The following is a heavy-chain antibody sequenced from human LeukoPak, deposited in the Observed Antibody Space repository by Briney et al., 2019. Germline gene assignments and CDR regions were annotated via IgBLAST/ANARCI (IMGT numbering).Heavy chain of an antibody. J-gene: IGHJ6*04. Sequence: SETLSLTCAVYGGSFSGYYWSWIRQPPGKGLEWIGEINHSGSTNYNPSLKSRVTISVDRSKNQFSLKLSSVTAADTAVYYCARGRIVVVPAATVYYGMDVWGKGTTVTVSS. V-gene: IGHV4-34*01. CDR2: INHSGST. CDR3: ARGRIVVVPAATVYYGMDV. D-gene: IGHD2-2*01. CDR1: GGSFSGYY.